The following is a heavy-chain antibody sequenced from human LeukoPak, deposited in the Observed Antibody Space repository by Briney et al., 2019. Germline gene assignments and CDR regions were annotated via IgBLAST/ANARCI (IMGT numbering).Heavy chain of an antibody. CDR3: ATVIAVAGTNWFDP. CDR1: GYTLTELS. V-gene: IGHV1-24*01. Sequence: GASVKVSCKVSGYTLTELSMHWVRQAPGKGLEWMGGFDPEDGETIYAQKFQGRVTMTEDTSTDTAYMELSSLRSEDTAVYYCATVIAVAGTNWFDPRGQGTLVAVSS. CDR2: FDPEDGET. D-gene: IGHD6-19*01. J-gene: IGHJ5*02.